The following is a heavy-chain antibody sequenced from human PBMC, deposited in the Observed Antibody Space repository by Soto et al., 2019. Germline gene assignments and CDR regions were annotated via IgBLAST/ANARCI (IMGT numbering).Heavy chain of an antibody. Sequence: QVQLVESGGGVVQPGRSLRLSCAASGFTFSSYGMHWVRQAPGKGLEWVAVISYDGSNKYYADSVKGRFTISRDNSKNTLYLQMNSLRAEDTAVYYCALMVRGVMDVWGQGTTVTVSS. CDR1: GFTFSSYG. CDR3: ALMVRGVMDV. D-gene: IGHD3-10*01. V-gene: IGHV3-30*03. CDR2: ISYDGSNK. J-gene: IGHJ6*02.